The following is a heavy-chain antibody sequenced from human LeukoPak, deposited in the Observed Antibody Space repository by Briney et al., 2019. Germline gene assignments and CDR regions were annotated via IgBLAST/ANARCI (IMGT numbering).Heavy chain of an antibody. J-gene: IGHJ4*02. Sequence: GGSLRLSCTASGFTLGSHDMHWVRQIPGQGLEWVAAVSSGFHAFFADSVQGRFTVPREDARNSLYLQMNSLRAGDTAVYYCVREARGYHYTYFDYWGQGTLVTVSS. CDR1: GFTLGSHD. CDR3: VREARGYHYTYFDY. V-gene: IGHV3-13*01. D-gene: IGHD5-18*01. CDR2: VSSGFHA.